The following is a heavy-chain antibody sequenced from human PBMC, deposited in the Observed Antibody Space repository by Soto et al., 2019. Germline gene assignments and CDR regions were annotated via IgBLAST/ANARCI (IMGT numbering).Heavy chain of an antibody. CDR1: GYTFTGYY. J-gene: IGHJ4*02. CDR3: ARDRDYDFWSGYSFDY. V-gene: IGHV1-2*02. CDR2: INPNSGGT. Sequence: ASVKVSCKASGYTFTGYYMHCVRQAPGQGLEWMGWINPNSGGTNYAQKFQGRVTMTRDTSISTAYMELSRLRSDDTAVYYCARDRDYDFWSGYSFDYWGQGTLVTVSS. D-gene: IGHD3-3*01.